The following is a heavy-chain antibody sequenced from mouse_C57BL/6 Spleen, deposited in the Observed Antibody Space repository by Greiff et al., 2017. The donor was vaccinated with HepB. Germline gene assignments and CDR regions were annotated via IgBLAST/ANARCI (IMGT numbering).Heavy chain of an antibody. CDR1: GYTFTSYW. CDR2: IDPSDSYT. J-gene: IGHJ4*01. V-gene: IGHV1-69*01. CDR3: ARSPGTTGDYYAMDY. Sequence: VQLQQPGAELVMPGASVKLSCKASGYTFTSYWMHWVKQRPGQGLEWFGEIDPSDSYTNYNQKFKGKSTLTVDKSSSTAYMQLSSLTSEDSAVYYWARSPGTTGDYYAMDYWGQGTSVTVSS. D-gene: IGHD1-1*01.